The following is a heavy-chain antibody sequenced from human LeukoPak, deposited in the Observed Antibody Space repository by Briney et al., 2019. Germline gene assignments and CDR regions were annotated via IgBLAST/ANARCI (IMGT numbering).Heavy chain of an antibody. D-gene: IGHD3-16*01. Sequence: PSETLSLTCAVYGESLSTYYWTWIRQPPGKGLEWVGEIDESGSASYNPSLKSRVTIPLGTSTNEFSLRLSSVTAADTAVYYCARRPNYGYVGLSIDPRGQGTLVIVSS. CDR1: GESLSTYY. J-gene: IGHJ5*02. V-gene: IGHV4-34*01. CDR2: IDESGSA. CDR3: ARRPNYGYVGLSIDP.